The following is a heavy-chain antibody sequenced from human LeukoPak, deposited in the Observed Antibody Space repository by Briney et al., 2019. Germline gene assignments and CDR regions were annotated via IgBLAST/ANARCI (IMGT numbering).Heavy chain of an antibody. V-gene: IGHV4-34*01. CDR2: INYSGST. D-gene: IGHD2-15*01. J-gene: IGHJ4*02. CDR1: GGSFSGYY. CDR3: ARSGSCSGGSCYSGRLDY. Sequence: SETLSLTCAVYGGSFSGYYWSWIRQPPGEGLEWIGEINYSGSTNYNPSLKSRVTISVDTSKNQFSLKLSSVTAADTAVYYCARSGSCSGGSCYSGRLDYWGQGIVVSVSS.